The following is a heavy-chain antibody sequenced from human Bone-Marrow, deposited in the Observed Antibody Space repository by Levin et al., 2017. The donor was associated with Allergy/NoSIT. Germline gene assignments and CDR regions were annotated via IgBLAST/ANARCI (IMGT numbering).Heavy chain of an antibody. D-gene: IGHD6-19*01. CDR2: FTSRGSTT. Sequence: GGSLRLSCAASGFTFSNYDMSWVRQTPGKGLDWVSTFTSRGSTTYYADSVKGRFTMSRDNSKNTLYLLMNSLGADDTAVYYCARDLGVHSSGWYADLDYWGQGTLVSVSS. V-gene: IGHV3-23*01. J-gene: IGHJ4*02. CDR1: GFTFSNYD. CDR3: ARDLGVHSSGWYADLDY.